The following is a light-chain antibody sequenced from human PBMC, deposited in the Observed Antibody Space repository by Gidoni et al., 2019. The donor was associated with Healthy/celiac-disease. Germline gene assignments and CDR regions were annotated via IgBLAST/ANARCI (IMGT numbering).Light chain of an antibody. V-gene: IGKV3-20*01. CDR2: GAS. J-gene: IGKJ1*01. Sequence: VLTQSAGTLSLSPGERATLSCRATQSVGRSYLAWYRQKPGQAPRLLIYGASSRASGIPDRFSGSGSGTDFTLTISRLEPEDFGVYYCQQDGRSPRTFXQXTKVEIK. CDR3: QQDGRSPRT. CDR1: QSVGRSY.